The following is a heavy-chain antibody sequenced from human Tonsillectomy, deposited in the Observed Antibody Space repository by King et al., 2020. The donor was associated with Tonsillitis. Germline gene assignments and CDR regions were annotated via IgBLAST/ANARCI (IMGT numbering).Heavy chain of an antibody. Sequence: LQLQESGPGLVKPSETLSLTCTVSGGSISSSSYYWGWIRQPPGKGLEWIGSIYYSGSTYYNPSLKSRVTISVDTSKNQFSLKLSSVTAADTAVYYCARRRYYDSSGYYNGAFDIWGQGTMVTVSS. V-gene: IGHV4-39*01. CDR3: ARRRYYDSSGYYNGAFDI. J-gene: IGHJ3*02. CDR1: GGSISSSSYY. D-gene: IGHD3-22*01. CDR2: IYYSGST.